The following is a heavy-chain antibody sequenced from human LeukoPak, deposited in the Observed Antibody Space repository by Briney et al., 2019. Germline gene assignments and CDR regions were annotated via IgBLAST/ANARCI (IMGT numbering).Heavy chain of an antibody. J-gene: IGHJ6*02. Sequence: VASVKVSCKASGYTFTSYDISWVRQAPGQGLEWMGGIIPIFGTANYAQKFQGRVTITADESTSTAYMELSSLRSGDTAVYYCARVVYGSGSYFYYYGMDVWGQGTTVTVSS. CDR1: GYTFTSYD. V-gene: IGHV1-69*13. CDR3: ARVVYGSGSYFYYYGMDV. D-gene: IGHD1-26*01. CDR2: IIPIFGTA.